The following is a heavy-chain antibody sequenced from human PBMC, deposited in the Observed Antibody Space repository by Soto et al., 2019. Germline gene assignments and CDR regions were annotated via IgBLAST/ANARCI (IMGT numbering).Heavy chain of an antibody. CDR2: IYYSGST. D-gene: IGHD3-10*01. CDR3: ARERYGSGTLDY. V-gene: IGHV4-30-4*01. Sequence: ASETLSLTCTVSGGSISSGDYYWSWIRQPPGKGLEWIGYIYYSGSTYYNPSLKSRVTISVDTSKNQFSLKLSSVTAADTAVYYCARERYGSGTLDYWGQGTLVTVYS. J-gene: IGHJ4*02. CDR1: GGSISSGDYY.